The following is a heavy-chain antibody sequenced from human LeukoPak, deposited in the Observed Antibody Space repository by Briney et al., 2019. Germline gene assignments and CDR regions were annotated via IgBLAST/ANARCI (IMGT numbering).Heavy chain of an antibody. V-gene: IGHV3-66*01. CDR3: AREEGYGSGSYYNDY. CDR2: IYSGGST. Sequence: GGSLRLSCAASGFTVSSNYMSWVRQAPGKGPEWVSVIYSGGSTYYADSVKGRFTISRDNSKNTLYLQMNSLRAEDTAVYYCAREEGYGSGSYYNDYWGQGTLVTVSS. J-gene: IGHJ4*02. CDR1: GFTVSSNY. D-gene: IGHD3-10*01.